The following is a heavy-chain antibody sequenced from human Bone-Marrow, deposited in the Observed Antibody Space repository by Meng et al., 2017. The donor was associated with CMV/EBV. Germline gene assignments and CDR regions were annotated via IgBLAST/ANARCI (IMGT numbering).Heavy chain of an antibody. CDR3: ARKAAAGTPGSNWFDP. CDR2: ISYDGSNK. D-gene: IGHD6-13*01. J-gene: IGHJ5*02. Sequence: SLKISCAASGFTFSSYAMHWVRQAPGKGLEWVAVISYDGSNKYYADSVKGRFTISRDNSKNTLYLQMNSLRAEDTAVYYCARKAAAGTPGSNWFDPWGQGTLVTVSS. CDR1: GFTFSSYA. V-gene: IGHV3-30-3*01.